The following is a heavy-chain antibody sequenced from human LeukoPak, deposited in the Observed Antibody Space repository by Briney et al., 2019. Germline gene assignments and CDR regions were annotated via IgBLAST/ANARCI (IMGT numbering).Heavy chain of an antibody. CDR3: GRRGNIGNAFDF. CDR2: ISYDGSNK. V-gene: IGHV3-30*03. CDR1: GFTFSNYG. D-gene: IGHD1-26*01. J-gene: IGHJ3*01. Sequence: GGSLRLSCAASGFTFSNYGMHWVRQAPGKGLEWVAVISYDGSNKYYADSVKGRFTISRDNSKNTLYLQMNSLRAADTAVYYCGRRGNIGNAFDFWGQGTVVTVSS.